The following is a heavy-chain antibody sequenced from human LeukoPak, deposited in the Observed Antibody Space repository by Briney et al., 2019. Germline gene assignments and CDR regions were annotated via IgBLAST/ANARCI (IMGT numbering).Heavy chain of an antibody. Sequence: GASVKVSCKASGGTFSSYAISWVRQAPGQGLEWMGGIIPIYGTAHYAQKFQGRVTITADESTSTAYMELSSLRSEDTAVYYCARDRRAPAATNFNWFDPWGQGTLVTVSS. CDR2: IIPIYGTA. J-gene: IGHJ5*02. CDR3: ARDRRAPAATNFNWFDP. CDR1: GGTFSSYA. V-gene: IGHV1-69*01. D-gene: IGHD2-2*01.